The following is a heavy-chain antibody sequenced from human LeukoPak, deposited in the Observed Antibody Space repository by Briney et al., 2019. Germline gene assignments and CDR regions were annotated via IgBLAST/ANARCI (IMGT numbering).Heavy chain of an antibody. J-gene: IGHJ4*02. CDR2: MNPNSGNT. CDR1: GYTFTSYD. D-gene: IGHD3-10*01. Sequence: ASVKVSCKASGYTFTSYDINWVRQATGQGLEWMGWMNPNSGNTGYAQKFQGRVTMTRNTSISTAYMELSSLRSEDTAVYYCARGRRVLVGRESRDYYFDYWGQGTLVTVSS. CDR3: ARGRRVLVGRESRDYYFDY. V-gene: IGHV1-8*01.